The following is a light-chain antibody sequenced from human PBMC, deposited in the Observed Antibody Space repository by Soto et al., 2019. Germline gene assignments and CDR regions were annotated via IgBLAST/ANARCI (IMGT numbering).Light chain of an antibody. CDR2: GAS. J-gene: IGKJ4*01. CDR1: QSVSSN. V-gene: IGKV3-15*01. CDR3: QQYNNWPPGT. Sequence: EIVMTQSPATLSVSPGERATLSCSASQSVSSNLSWYQQKPGQAPRLLIYGASTRATGIPARFSGSGSGTEFTLTISSLQSEDFAGYYCQQYNNWPPGTFGGGNKVEIK.